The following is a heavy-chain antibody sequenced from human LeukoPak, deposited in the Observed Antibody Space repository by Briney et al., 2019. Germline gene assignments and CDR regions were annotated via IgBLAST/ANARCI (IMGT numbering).Heavy chain of an antibody. V-gene: IGHV3-21*01. CDR2: ISSSGSYI. J-gene: IGHJ4*02. Sequence: PGGSLRLSCAASGFTFSDYYMDWVRQAPGKGLEWVSSISSSGSYIYYADSVKGRFTISRDNAKNSLYLQMNSPRAEDTAVYYCARGYYGDPSQVYYFDYWGQGTLVTVSS. CDR3: ARGYYGDPSQVYYFDY. CDR1: GFTFSDYY. D-gene: IGHD4-17*01.